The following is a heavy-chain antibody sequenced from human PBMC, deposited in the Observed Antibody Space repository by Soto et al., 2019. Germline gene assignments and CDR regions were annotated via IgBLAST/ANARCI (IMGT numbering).Heavy chain of an antibody. Sequence: QITWKESGPSLVQPTQTLTVTCSSPGFSLTTSGVGVCWIRQPPGKDLEWVALIYWDDDKRYRPSLNSRLTITKDTSKNQVVLTMTDMDPRDTCTYYWEYAPGEFLTFDHWGQGALVNVSS. CDR2: IYWDDDK. V-gene: IGHV2-5*02. CDR3: EYAPGEFLTFDH. D-gene: IGHD3-10*01. J-gene: IGHJ4*02. CDR1: GFSLTTSGVG.